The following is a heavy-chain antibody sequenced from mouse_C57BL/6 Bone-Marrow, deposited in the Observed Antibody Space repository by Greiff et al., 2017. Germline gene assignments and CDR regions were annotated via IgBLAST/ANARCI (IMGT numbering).Heavy chain of an antibody. V-gene: IGHV14-4*01. Sequence: VQLQQSGAELVRPRASVKLSCTASGFNIKDDYMHWVKQRPEQGLEWIGWIDPENGDTEYASKFQGKATITADTSSNTAYLQLSSLTSEDTAVYYCTTEGSSYYYAMDYWGQGTSVTVSS. CDR2: IDPENGDT. D-gene: IGHD1-1*01. CDR1: GFNIKDDY. CDR3: TTEGSSYYYAMDY. J-gene: IGHJ4*01.